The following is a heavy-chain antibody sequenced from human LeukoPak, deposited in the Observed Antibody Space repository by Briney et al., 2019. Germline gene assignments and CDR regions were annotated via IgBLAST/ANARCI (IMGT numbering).Heavy chain of an antibody. D-gene: IGHD1-7*01. CDR1: GYTFTSYY. J-gene: IGHJ3*02. Sequence: ASVKVSCEASGYTFTSYYIHWVRQAPGQGLEWMGIINCAGGSTRYAQKFQSRVTMTRDTSTSTVYMELSSLRSEDTAVYYCAREGELLGGFDIWGQGTMVTVSS. V-gene: IGHV1-46*01. CDR3: AREGELLGGFDI. CDR2: INCAGGST.